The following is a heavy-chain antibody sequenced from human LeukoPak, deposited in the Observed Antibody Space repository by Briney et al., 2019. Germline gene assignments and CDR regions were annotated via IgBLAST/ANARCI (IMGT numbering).Heavy chain of an antibody. D-gene: IGHD3-10*01. CDR1: GFTFSSYS. CDR3: ARRSEVRGFDI. CDR2: ISSSSSTI. V-gene: IGHV3-48*04. J-gene: IGHJ3*02. Sequence: PGGSLRLSCGASGFTFSSYSMNWVRQAPGKGLEWVSYISSSSSTIYYADSVKGPFTISRDNAKNSLYLQMNTLRAEDTAVYYCARRSEVRGFDIWGQGTMVTVSS.